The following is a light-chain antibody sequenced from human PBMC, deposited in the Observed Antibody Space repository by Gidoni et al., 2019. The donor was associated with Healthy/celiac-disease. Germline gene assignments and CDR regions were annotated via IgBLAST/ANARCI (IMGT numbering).Light chain of an antibody. CDR2: AAS. CDR3: LQDYNYPWT. CDR1: QGIRND. V-gene: IGKV1-6*01. J-gene: IGKJ1*01. Sequence: AIPMTPSPSSLSASVGDRVPITCRASQGIRNDLGWYQQKPGKAPKLLIYAASSLQSGVPSRFSGSGSGTDFTLTISSLQPEDFATYYCLQDYNYPWTFGQXTKVEIK.